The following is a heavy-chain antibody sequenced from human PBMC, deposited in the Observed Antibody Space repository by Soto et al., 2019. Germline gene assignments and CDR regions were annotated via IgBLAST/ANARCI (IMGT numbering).Heavy chain of an antibody. CDR3: ARESYDSSGYYGSAFDI. J-gene: IGHJ3*02. CDR2: IWYDGSNK. Sequence: GGSLRLSCAASGFTFSSYGMHWVRQAPGKGLEWVAVIWYDGSNKYYADSVKGRFTISRDNSKNTLYLQMNSLRAEDTAVYYCARESYDSSGYYGSAFDIWGQGTMVTVSS. V-gene: IGHV3-33*01. D-gene: IGHD3-22*01. CDR1: GFTFSSYG.